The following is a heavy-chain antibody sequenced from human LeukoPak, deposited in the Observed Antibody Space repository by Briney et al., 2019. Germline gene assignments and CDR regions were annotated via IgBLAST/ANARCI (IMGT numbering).Heavy chain of an antibody. Sequence: GGSLRLSCTVSGFSLSSYAMSWVRRAPGKGLEWVSATSSSDDGKYYADSVRGRFTISRDNSRNTMYLQMNSLRAEDAAVYYCAKEPGLTSYYDSSGYYGWFAYWGQGTLVTVSS. CDR1: GFSLSSYA. V-gene: IGHV3-23*01. CDR2: TSSSDDGK. D-gene: IGHD3-22*01. CDR3: AKEPGLTSYYDSSGYYGWFAY. J-gene: IGHJ4*02.